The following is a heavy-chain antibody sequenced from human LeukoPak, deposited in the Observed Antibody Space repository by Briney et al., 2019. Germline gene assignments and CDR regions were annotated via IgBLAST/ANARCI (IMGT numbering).Heavy chain of an antibody. V-gene: IGHV3-74*01. J-gene: IGHJ5*02. D-gene: IGHD1-26*01. CDR2: IKSDGSIT. Sequence: AGGSLRLSCAASGFSFSDYWMHWVRQAPGKGLVWVSRIKSDGSITTYADSVKGRFTISRDNPKNTLYLQMNSLRAEDTAVYYCTSRRAVGGFGPWGQGTLVTVSS. CDR3: TSRRAVGGFGP. CDR1: GFSFSDYW.